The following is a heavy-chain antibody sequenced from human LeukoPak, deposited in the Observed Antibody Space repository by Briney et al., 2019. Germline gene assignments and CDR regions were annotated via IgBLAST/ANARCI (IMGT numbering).Heavy chain of an antibody. J-gene: IGHJ3*02. Sequence: GESLKISCRGSGYSFINYWIGWVRQMPGKGLEWMGIIYPGDSDTRYSPSFQGQVTISADKSITTAYLQWSSLKASDSGMYYCGRIPAAGSLKGSFDIWGQGTMVTVSS. D-gene: IGHD6-13*01. CDR3: GRIPAAGSLKGSFDI. CDR1: GYSFINYW. CDR2: IYPGDSDT. V-gene: IGHV5-51*01.